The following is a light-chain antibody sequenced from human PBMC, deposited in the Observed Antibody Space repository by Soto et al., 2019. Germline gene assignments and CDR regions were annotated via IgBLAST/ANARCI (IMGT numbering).Light chain of an antibody. CDR3: QQYYSYPYT. Sequence: AIRMTQSPSSFSASTGDRVTITCRSSQGISSYLAWYQQKPGKAPTLLIYAASTLQSGVPSRFSGSGSGTDFTLTIRCLQSEDFATYYCQQYYSYPYTFGQGTKLEIK. J-gene: IGKJ2*01. V-gene: IGKV1-8*01. CDR2: AAS. CDR1: QGISSY.